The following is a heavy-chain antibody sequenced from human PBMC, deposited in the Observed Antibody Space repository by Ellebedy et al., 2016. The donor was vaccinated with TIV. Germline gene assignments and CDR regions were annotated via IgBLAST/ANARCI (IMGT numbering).Heavy chain of an antibody. Sequence: GGSLRLSXQASGYNFLGYWVAWVRQMPGKGLEWMGIIFPGDSDTRYSQSFRGQVTISADNSISTAYLQWSSLKASDTAMYYCASPHDSSSSFDYWGQGTRVTVSS. D-gene: IGHD3-22*01. V-gene: IGHV5-51*01. CDR2: IFPGDSDT. CDR1: GYNFLGYW. J-gene: IGHJ4*02. CDR3: ASPHDSSSSFDY.